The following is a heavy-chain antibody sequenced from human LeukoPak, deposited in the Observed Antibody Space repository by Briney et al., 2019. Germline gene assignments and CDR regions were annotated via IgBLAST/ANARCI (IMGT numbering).Heavy chain of an antibody. CDR2: IYYSGST. CDR3: ASLRKEKLAADGREVFNWFDP. D-gene: IGHD6-13*01. J-gene: IGHJ5*02. V-gene: IGHV4-59*01. Sequence: SETLSLTCTVSGGSISSYYWSWIRQPPGKGLEWIGYIYYSGSTNYNPSLKSRVTISVDTSKNQFSLKLSSVTAADTAVYYCASLRKEKLAADGREVFNWFDPWGQGTLVTVSS. CDR1: GGSISSYY.